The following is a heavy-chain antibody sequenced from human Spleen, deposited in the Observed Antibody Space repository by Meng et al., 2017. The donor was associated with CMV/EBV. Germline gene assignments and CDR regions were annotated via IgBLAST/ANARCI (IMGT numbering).Heavy chain of an antibody. Sequence: GGSLRLSCAASGFTFSTYAMSWVRQAPGKGLEWLSSISGNGVSTYYADSVKGRFTISRDNSKNTLYLQMNSLRAEDTAVYYCATHRGTVGATGALDYWGQGTLVTVSS. CDR1: GFTFSTYA. V-gene: IGHV3-23*01. J-gene: IGHJ4*02. D-gene: IGHD1-26*01. CDR2: ISGNGVST. CDR3: ATHRGTVGATGALDY.